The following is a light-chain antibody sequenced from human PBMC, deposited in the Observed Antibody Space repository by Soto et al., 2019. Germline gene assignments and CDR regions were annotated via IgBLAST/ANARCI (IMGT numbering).Light chain of an antibody. J-gene: IGKJ2*01. CDR2: EAS. V-gene: IGKV3-11*01. CDR3: QQRDNWPPVYT. Sequence: EIVLTQSPATLSLSPGERATLSCRASQSVRSNLAWYQQRPGQAPRLLIYEASNRAAGIPARFSGSGSGTDFTLTISSLEPEDFAVYYCQQRDNWPPVYTFGQGTKVEIK. CDR1: QSVRSN.